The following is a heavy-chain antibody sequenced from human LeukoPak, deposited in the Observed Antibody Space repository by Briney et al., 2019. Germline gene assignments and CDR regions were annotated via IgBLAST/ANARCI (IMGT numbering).Heavy chain of an antibody. D-gene: IGHD4-23*01. J-gene: IGHJ4*02. CDR2: IYYSGST. CDR3: ARTVVTLWGYFDY. CDR1: GGSISSGGYY. Sequence: PSQTLSLTCTVSGGSISSGGYYWSWIRQHPGKGLEWIGYIYYSGSTYYNPSLKSRVTISVDTSKNQFSLKLSPVTAADTAVYYCARTVVTLWGYFDYWGQGTLVTVSS. V-gene: IGHV4-31*03.